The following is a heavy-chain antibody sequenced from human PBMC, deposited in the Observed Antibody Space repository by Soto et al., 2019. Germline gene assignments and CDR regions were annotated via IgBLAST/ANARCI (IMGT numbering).Heavy chain of an antibody. CDR3: ATLSLIAVAGKTGPNWFDP. J-gene: IGHJ5*02. Sequence: GGSLRLSCAASGFTFSSYSMNWVRQAPGKGLEWVSYISSSSSTIYYANSVKGRFTISRDNAKNSLFLQMDSLGAEDTAVYYCATLSLIAVAGKTGPNWFDPWGQGTLVTVSS. CDR1: GFTFSSYS. D-gene: IGHD6-19*01. CDR2: ISSSSSTI. V-gene: IGHV3-48*01.